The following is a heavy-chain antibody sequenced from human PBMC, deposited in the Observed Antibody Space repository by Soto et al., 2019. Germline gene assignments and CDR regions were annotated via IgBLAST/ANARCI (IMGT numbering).Heavy chain of an antibody. D-gene: IGHD2-21*02. J-gene: IGHJ5*02. CDR2: ISATGGGT. V-gene: IGHV3-23*01. CDR1: GFTFSSYT. Sequence: QSGGSLRLSCAASGFTFSSYTMSWVRQAPGKGLEWVSGISATGGGTYYADSVKGRFTFSRDNSKNTLYLQMNSLRAEDTAVYYCAKGFIRDCGGDCTADTWGQGTLVTVSS. CDR3: AKGFIRDCGGDCTADT.